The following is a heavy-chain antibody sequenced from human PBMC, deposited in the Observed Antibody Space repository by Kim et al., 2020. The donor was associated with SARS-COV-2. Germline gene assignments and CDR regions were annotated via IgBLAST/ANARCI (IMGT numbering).Heavy chain of an antibody. CDR3: AKDSLKDDAFDI. J-gene: IGHJ3*02. V-gene: IGHV4-59*01. Sequence: NDNPSLKSRVTISVDTSKNQFSLKLSSVTAADTAVYYCAKDSLKDDAFDIWGQGTMVTVSS.